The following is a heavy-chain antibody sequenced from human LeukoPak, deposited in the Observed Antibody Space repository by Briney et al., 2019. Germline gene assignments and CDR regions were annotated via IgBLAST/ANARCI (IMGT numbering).Heavy chain of an antibody. CDR1: GGSFSGYY. D-gene: IGHD3-22*01. Sequence: PSETLSLTCAVYGGSFSGYYWSWIRQPPGKGLEWIGEINHSGSTNYNPSLKGRVTISVDTSKNQFSLKLSSVTAADTAVYYCARGDSYYYDSSGYYLFDYWGQGTLVTVSS. V-gene: IGHV4-34*01. CDR3: ARGDSYYYDSSGYYLFDY. CDR2: INHSGST. J-gene: IGHJ4*02.